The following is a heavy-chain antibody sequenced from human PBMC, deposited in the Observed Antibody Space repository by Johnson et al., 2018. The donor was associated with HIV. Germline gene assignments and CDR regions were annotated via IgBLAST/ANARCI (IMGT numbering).Heavy chain of an antibody. CDR3: ARELGSSWYGAFDI. CDR1: GFTFSSYA. J-gene: IGHJ3*02. D-gene: IGHD6-13*01. CDR2: ISYDGSNK. Sequence: QVQLVESGGGVAQPGRSLRLSCAASGFTFSSYAMHWVRQAPGKGLEWVAVISYDGSNKYYADSVKGRFTISRDNSKNTLYLQMNSLRAEDTAVYYCARELGSSWYGAFDIWGQGTMVTVSS. V-gene: IGHV3-30*04.